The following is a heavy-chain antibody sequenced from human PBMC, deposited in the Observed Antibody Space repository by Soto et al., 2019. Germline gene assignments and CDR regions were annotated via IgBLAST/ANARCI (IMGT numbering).Heavy chain of an antibody. CDR2: IYYSGST. V-gene: IGHV4-31*03. CDR1: GGSISSGGYY. J-gene: IGHJ4*02. CDR3: ARYYDILTGYHSGFDY. Sequence: QVQLQESGPGLVKPSQTLSLTCTVSGGSISSGGYYWSWIRQHPGKVLEWIGYIYYSGSTYYNPSLKRRVTMSVDPSKNQFGVKLSSVTAADTAVYYCARYYDILTGYHSGFDYWGQGTLVTVSS. D-gene: IGHD3-9*01.